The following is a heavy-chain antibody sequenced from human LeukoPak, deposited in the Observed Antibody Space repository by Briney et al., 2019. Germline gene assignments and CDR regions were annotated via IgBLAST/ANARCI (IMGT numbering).Heavy chain of an antibody. V-gene: IGHV3-74*03. Sequence: TGGSLRLFCAASGFTFSSYWMHWVRQAPGKGLVWVSRIYSDGSSYTADSVKGRFTISRDNAKDTLYLQMNSLRVEDTAVYYCARGLVQDVGLDYWGQGTLVTVSS. CDR3: ARGLVQDVGLDY. J-gene: IGHJ4*02. D-gene: IGHD6-6*01. CDR2: IYSDGSSY. CDR1: GFTFSSYW.